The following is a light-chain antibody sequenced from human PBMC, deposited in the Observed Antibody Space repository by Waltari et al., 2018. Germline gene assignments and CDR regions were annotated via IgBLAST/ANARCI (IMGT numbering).Light chain of an antibody. J-gene: IGLJ3*02. CDR3: SSYTRSSTLGV. CDR1: RRYIGGHNY. Sequence: QSALTQPASVSGSLGQSIPISCSGTRRYIGGHNYLHSYQQHPGKAPKLMIYDVSNRPSGVSNRFSGSKSGNTASLTISGLQAEDEADYYCSSYTRSSTLGVFGGGTKLTVL. V-gene: IGLV2-14*03. CDR2: DVS.